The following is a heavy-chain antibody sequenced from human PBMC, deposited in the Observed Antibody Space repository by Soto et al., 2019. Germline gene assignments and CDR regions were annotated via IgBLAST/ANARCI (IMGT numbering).Heavy chain of an antibody. CDR3: AKDRNYYDSSGYDY. D-gene: IGHD3-22*01. CDR2: IIGSGGSI. J-gene: IGHJ4*02. V-gene: IGHV3-23*01. Sequence: PGGSLRLSCAASGFTFNSYAMSWVRQAPGKGLEWVSTIIGSGGSIYYADSVKGRFSVSRDNSKNTLYLQMNSLRAEDTAVYYCAKDRNYYDSSGYDYWGQGTLVTVSS. CDR1: GFTFNSYA.